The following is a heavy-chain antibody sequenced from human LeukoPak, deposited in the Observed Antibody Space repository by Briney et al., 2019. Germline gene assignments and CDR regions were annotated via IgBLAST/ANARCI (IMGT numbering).Heavy chain of an antibody. CDR2: ISAYNGNT. CDR3: ARDRGITMIVVGLFDY. CDR1: GYTFTNYG. D-gene: IGHD3-22*01. J-gene: IGHJ4*02. Sequence: GASVKVSCKASGYTFTNYGISWLRQAPGQGLEWMGWISAYNGNTNYAQKLQGRVTMTTDTSTSTAYMELRSLRSDDTAVYYCARDRGITMIVVGLFDYWGQGTLVTVSS. V-gene: IGHV1-18*01.